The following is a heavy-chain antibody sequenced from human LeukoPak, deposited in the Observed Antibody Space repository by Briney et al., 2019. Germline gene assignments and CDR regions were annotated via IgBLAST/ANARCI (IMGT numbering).Heavy chain of an antibody. V-gene: IGHV3-21*01. D-gene: IGHD3-10*01. CDR1: GFTFSSYS. CDR2: ISSSSSYI. J-gene: IGHJ4*02. Sequence: GGSLRLSCAASGFTFSSYSMNWVRQAPGKGLEWVSSISSSSSYIYYADSVKGRFTISRDNAKNSLYLQMNSLRAEDTAAYYCARESFGRFRVYYFDYWGQGTLVTVSS. CDR3: ARESFGRFRVYYFDY.